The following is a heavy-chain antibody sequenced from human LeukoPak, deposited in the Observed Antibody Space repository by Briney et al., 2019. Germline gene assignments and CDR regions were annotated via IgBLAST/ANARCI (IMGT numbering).Heavy chain of an antibody. D-gene: IGHD3-10*01. J-gene: IGHJ3*02. CDR2: ISYDGSNK. Sequence: PAGSLTLSCAASGFTFSSYAMHWVRQAPGKGLEWGAVISYDGSNKYYTDSVKGRFTISRDNSKNTLYLQVNSLRAEDTAVYYCARDANVSYDAFDIWGQGTMVTVSS. CDR3: ARDANVSYDAFDI. CDR1: GFTFSSYA. V-gene: IGHV3-30-3*01.